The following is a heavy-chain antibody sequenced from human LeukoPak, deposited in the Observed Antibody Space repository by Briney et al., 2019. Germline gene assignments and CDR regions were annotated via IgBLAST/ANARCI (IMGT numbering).Heavy chain of an antibody. CDR1: GGTFSSYA. CDR2: IIPIFGTA. V-gene: IGHV1-69*13. J-gene: IGHJ4*02. D-gene: IGHD3-22*01. Sequence: ASVKVSCKASGGTFSSYAISWVRQAPGQGLEWMGGIIPIFGTANYAQKFQGRVTITADESTSTAYMELSSLRSEDTAVYYCVSLNYYDSSGSGFDYWGQGTLVTVSS. CDR3: VSLNYYDSSGSGFDY.